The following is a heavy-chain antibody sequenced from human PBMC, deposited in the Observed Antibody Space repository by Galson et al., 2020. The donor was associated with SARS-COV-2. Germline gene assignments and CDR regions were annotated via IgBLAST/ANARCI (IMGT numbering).Heavy chain of an antibody. CDR1: GFTFSSYA. V-gene: IGHV3-30*04. Sequence: GGSLRLSCAASGFTFSSYAMHWVRQAPGKGLEWVAVTSYDGSDEQYADSVQGRSTISRDASKNTLYLQMNSLRAEDTAVYYCARDASTAGNYYYYYMDVWGKGTTVTVSS. CDR3: ARDASTAGNYYYYYMDV. J-gene: IGHJ6*03. CDR2: TSYDGSDE. D-gene: IGHD2-21*02.